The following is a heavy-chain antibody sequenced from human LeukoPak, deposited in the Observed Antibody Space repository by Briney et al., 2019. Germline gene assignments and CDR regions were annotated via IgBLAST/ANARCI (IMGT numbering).Heavy chain of an antibody. J-gene: IGHJ3*02. CDR1: GGSISSSSYY. CDR2: IYYSGST. Sequence: SETLSLTCTVSGGSISSSSYYWGWIRLPPGKGLEWIGSIYYSGSTYYNPSLKSRVTISVDTSKNQFSLKLSSVTAADTAVYYCARGEMATIEDAFDIWGQGTMVTVSS. CDR3: ARGEMATIEDAFDI. D-gene: IGHD5-24*01. V-gene: IGHV4-39*07.